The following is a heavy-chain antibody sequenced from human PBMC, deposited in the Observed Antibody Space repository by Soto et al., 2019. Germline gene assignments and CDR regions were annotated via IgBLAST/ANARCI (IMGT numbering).Heavy chain of an antibody. CDR3: ARGGYSYAKMYYFDY. D-gene: IGHD5-18*01. CDR1: GYTFTSYA. V-gene: IGHV1-3*01. J-gene: IGHJ4*02. CDR2: INAGNGNT. Sequence: GPPVKVSCKASGYTFTSYAMLWVRQAPGQRLEWMGWINAGNGNTKYSQKFQGRVTITRDTSASTAYMELSSLRSEDTAVYYCARGGYSYAKMYYFDYWGQGTLVTVSS.